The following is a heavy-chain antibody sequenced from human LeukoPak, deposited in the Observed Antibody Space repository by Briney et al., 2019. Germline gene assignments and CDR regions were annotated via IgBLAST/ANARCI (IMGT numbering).Heavy chain of an antibody. CDR1: GGSISSYY. CDR3: ARVGVDYSGNIIKYFFDY. V-gene: IGHV4-59*01. Sequence: NTSETLSLTCTVSGGSISSYYWSWIRQPPGKGLEWIGYIYYSGSTNYNPSLKSRVTISVDTSKNQFSLKLSSVTAADTAVYYCARVGVDYSGNIIKYFFDYWGQGTLVTVSS. J-gene: IGHJ4*02. CDR2: IYYSGST. D-gene: IGHD4-23*01.